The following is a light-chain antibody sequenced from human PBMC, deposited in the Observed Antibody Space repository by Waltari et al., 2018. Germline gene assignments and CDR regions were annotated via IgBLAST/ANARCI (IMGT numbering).Light chain of an antibody. V-gene: IGLV2-14*03. CDR2: DVS. Sequence: QSALTQPASVSGSPGQSITISCTGISCDVGSYNSVSWYQDHPGQGPKVIIYDVSDRPSGVSARFSGSKSGNTASLTISGLQAEDEADYYCSSQSSNNVVLFGGGTKVTVL. J-gene: IGLJ3*02. CDR3: SSQSSNNVVL. CDR1: SCDVGSYNS.